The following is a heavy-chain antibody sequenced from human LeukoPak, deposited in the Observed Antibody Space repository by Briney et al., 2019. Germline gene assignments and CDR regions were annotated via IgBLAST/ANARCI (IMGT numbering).Heavy chain of an antibody. CDR3: ARERGQIAAARLHH. V-gene: IGHV1-2*02. J-gene: IGHJ5*02. D-gene: IGHD6-13*01. Sequence: ASVKVSCKASGYTFAAYYIHGVRQAPGQGLEWMGWMNPKNGGSSYAQNFEGRVTMTRETSITTAYMELSSLRFDDTAIYYCARERGQIAAARLHHWGQGTLVTVSS. CDR2: MNPKNGGS. CDR1: GYTFAAYY.